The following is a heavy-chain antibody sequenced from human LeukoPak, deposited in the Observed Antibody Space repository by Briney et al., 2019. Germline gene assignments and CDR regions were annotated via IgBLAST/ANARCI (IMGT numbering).Heavy chain of an antibody. CDR3: VKGGGGLATITSLQY. CDR2: INWDGASR. CDR1: GFTFDDYG. D-gene: IGHD5-24*01. V-gene: IGHV3-20*04. Sequence: GGSLRLSCAASGFTFDDYGMSWVRQAPGKGLEWVSGINWDGASRTYADSVKGRFSISRDNSKNSLYLQMNSLRREDTALYYCVKGGGGLATITSLQYWGQGTLVTVSS. J-gene: IGHJ4*02.